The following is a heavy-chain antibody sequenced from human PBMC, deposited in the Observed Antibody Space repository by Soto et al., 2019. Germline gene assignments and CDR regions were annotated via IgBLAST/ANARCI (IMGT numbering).Heavy chain of an antibody. CDR3: TRRPKARDAGVDPLAY. CDR2: IKSKADGGTV. D-gene: IGHD3-10*01. V-gene: IGHV3-15*07. CDR1: GRRLSDGW. Sequence: EVRLVESGGGSVKPEGSLRLSCTASGRRLSDGWMNWVRQTPGKGLEWVGRIKSKADGGTVDYAAPVNGRFTISRDDSRNMLYLQMNNLRADDTGIYYCTRRPKARDAGVDPLAYWGQGALVTVSS. J-gene: IGHJ4*02.